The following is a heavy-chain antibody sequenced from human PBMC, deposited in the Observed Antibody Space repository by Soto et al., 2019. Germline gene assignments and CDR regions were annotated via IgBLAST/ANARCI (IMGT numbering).Heavy chain of an antibody. CDR1: GGSISSSNW. D-gene: IGHD2-2*01. Sequence: PSETLSLTCAVSGGSISSSNWWSWVRQPPGKGLEWIGEIYHSGSTNYNPSLKSRVTISVDKSKNQFSLKLSSVTAADTAVYYCARGSNIVVVPAALDYWGQGTLVTVSS. V-gene: IGHV4-4*02. J-gene: IGHJ4*02. CDR3: ARGSNIVVVPAALDY. CDR2: IYHSGST.